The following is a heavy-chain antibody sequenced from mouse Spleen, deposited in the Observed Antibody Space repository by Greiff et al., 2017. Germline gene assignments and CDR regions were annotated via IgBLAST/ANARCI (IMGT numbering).Heavy chain of an antibody. CDR1: GYTFTDYY. Sequence: QVQLQQSGAELVRPGASVKLSCKASGYTFTDYYINWVKQRPGQGLEWIARIYPGSGNTYYNEKFKGKATLTAEKSSSTAYMQLSSLTSEDSAVYFCASGSPWFAYWGQGTLVTVSA. V-gene: IGHV1-76*01. CDR2: IYPGSGNT. CDR3: ASGSPWFAY. J-gene: IGHJ3*01.